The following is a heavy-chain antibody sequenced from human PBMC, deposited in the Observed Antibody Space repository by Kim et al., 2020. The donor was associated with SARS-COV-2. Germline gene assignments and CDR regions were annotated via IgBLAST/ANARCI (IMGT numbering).Heavy chain of an antibody. CDR1: GFTFSSYS. CDR2: ISSSSSYI. Sequence: GGSLRLSCAASGFTFSSYSMNWVRQAPGKGLEWVSSISSSSSYIYYADSVKGRFTISRDNAKNSLYLQMNSLRAEDTAVYYCARDYFEYSSSNYYYYGMDVWGQGTTVTVSS. V-gene: IGHV3-21*01. D-gene: IGHD6-6*01. J-gene: IGHJ6*02. CDR3: ARDYFEYSSSNYYYYGMDV.